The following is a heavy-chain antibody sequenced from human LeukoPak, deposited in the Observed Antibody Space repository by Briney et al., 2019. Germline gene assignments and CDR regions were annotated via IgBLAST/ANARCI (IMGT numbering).Heavy chain of an antibody. Sequence: GGSLRLSCAASGFSLDDYAMHWVRQAPGQGLEWVSSISWDGRNMAYAASVKGRFTISRDNAQNSLYLQMYSLKTEDTAFYYCIKDMGFDLLKDAFDLWGQGMLVTVSS. D-gene: IGHD1-26*01. V-gene: IGHV3-9*01. CDR1: GFSLDDYA. CDR3: IKDMGFDLLKDAFDL. J-gene: IGHJ3*01. CDR2: ISWDGRNM.